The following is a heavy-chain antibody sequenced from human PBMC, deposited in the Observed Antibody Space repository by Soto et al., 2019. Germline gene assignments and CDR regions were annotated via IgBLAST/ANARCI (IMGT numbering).Heavy chain of an antibody. J-gene: IGHJ4*02. CDR3: ARRIAAAVFDH. V-gene: IGHV2-5*02. D-gene: IGHD6-13*01. CDR2: TYWDDDK. Sequence: QITLKESGPPLVKPTQTLTLTCTCSGFSVTTNGVGVGWIRQPPGKALEWLALTYWDDDKRYSPSLKSRLTITKDTANIQVAITMTNMDPVDTDTYYSARRIAAAVFDHWGQGNLNTVSS. CDR1: GFSVTTNGVG.